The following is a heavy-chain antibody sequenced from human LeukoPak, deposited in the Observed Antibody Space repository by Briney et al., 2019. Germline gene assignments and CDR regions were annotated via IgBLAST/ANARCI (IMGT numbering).Heavy chain of an antibody. V-gene: IGHV1-69*05. D-gene: IGHD6-6*01. J-gene: IGHJ4*02. Sequence: SVKVSCKASGGTFSSYAISWVRQAPGQGLEWMGGIIPIFGTANYAQKFQGRVTITTDESTSTAYMELSSLRSEDTAVYYCTRSIAARPYYFDYWGQGTLVTVSS. CDR2: IIPIFGTA. CDR3: TRSIAARPYYFDY. CDR1: GGTFSSYA.